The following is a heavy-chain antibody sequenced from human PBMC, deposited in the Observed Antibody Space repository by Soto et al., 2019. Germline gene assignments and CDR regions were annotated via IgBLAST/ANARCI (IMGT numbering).Heavy chain of an antibody. Sequence: GESLKISCKGSGYSFTSYWISWVRQMPGKGLEWMGRIDPSDSYTNYSPSFQGHVTISADKSISTAYLQWSSLKASDTAMYYCARRLAYSSRWYGGAFDIWGQGTMVTVSS. CDR3: ARRLAYSSRWYGGAFDI. CDR1: GYSFTSYW. D-gene: IGHD6-19*01. J-gene: IGHJ3*02. CDR2: IDPSDSYT. V-gene: IGHV5-10-1*01.